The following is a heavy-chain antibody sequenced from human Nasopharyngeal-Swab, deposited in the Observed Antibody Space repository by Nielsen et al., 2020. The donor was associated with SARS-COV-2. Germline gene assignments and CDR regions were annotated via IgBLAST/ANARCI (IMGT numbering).Heavy chain of an antibody. V-gene: IGHV3-7*01. CDR1: GFIFDNYW. CDR3: ARVHLVIVPATFDY. Sequence: GESLKIYCVASGFIFDNYWMSWVRQAPGKGLEWVANIKYDGSEKYYADSVGGRFTISRDNAKNTVYLQMNSRRAEDTAVYYCARVHLVIVPATFDYWGQGTLVTVSS. CDR2: IKYDGSEK. J-gene: IGHJ4*02. D-gene: IGHD2-2*01.